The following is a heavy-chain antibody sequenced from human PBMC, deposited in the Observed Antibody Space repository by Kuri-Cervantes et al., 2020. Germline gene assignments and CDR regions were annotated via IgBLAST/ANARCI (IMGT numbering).Heavy chain of an antibody. D-gene: IGHD3-10*01. CDR2: INPSGGST. CDR1: GYTFTSYY. V-gene: IGHV1-46*01. J-gene: IGHJ6*02. Sequence: ASVKVSCKASGYTFTSYYMHWVRQAPGQGLEWMGIINPSGGSTSYAQKFQGRVTMTTDTSTSTAYMELRSLRSDDTAVYYCAREWYYGSGSYREVDYYGMDVWGQGTTVTVSS. CDR3: AREWYYGSGSYREVDYYGMDV.